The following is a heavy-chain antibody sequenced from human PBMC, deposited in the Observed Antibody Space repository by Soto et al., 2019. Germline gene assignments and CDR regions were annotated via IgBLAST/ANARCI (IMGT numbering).Heavy chain of an antibody. J-gene: IGHJ6*02. CDR1: GFTFSSYG. Sequence: GGSLRLSCAASGFTFSSYGMHWVRQAPGKGLEWVAVISYDGSNKYYADSVKGRFTISRDNSKNTLYLQMNSLRAEDTAVYYCAKDLDYENYYYYYGMDVWGQGTTVTVSS. D-gene: IGHD4-17*01. CDR2: ISYDGSNK. V-gene: IGHV3-30*18. CDR3: AKDLDYENYYYYYGMDV.